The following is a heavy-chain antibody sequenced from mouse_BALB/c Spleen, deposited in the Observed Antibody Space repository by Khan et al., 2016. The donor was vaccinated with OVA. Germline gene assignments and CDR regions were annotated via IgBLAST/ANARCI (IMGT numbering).Heavy chain of an antibody. D-gene: IGHD2-10*02. CDR2: IYPENVNT. Sequence: QVQLKESGPELVKPGASVRISCKASGYMFTSYYIHWVKQRPGQGLKWIGWIYPENVNTEYSDRFEGKATLTADKSSSTAYIQLSSLTSEDSGVYCCARAGYGSLAYWGQGTLVTDAA. V-gene: IGHV1S56*01. CDR1: GYMFTSYY. CDR3: ARAGYGSLAY. J-gene: IGHJ3*01.